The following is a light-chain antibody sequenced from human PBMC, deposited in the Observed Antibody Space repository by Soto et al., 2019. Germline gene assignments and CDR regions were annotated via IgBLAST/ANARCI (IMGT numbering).Light chain of an antibody. Sequence: EIVLTQSPATLSLSPGERATLSCRASQSVSSYLAWYQQKPGQAPRLLIYDASNRATGIPARFSGGRSGTDLTLTISSLEPEDFAVYYCQTRSNWPPTTLGQGTRLEIK. CDR3: QTRSNWPPTT. J-gene: IGKJ5*01. CDR1: QSVSSY. V-gene: IGKV3-11*01. CDR2: DAS.